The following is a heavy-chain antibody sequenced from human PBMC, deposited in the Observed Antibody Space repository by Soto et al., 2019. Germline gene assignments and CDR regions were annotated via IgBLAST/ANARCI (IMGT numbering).Heavy chain of an antibody. D-gene: IGHD3-10*01. V-gene: IGHV3-23*01. J-gene: IGHJ4*02. CDR1: GFNFSSYA. CDR2: ISGSGGII. CDR3: AKAPSYFASGSLFDY. Sequence: PGGSLRLSCAASGFNFSSYAMSWVRQAPGKGLEWVSGISGSGGIIFYADSEKGRFTVSRDNSKNTLYLQMNSLRAEDTAVYYCAKAPSYFASGSLFDYWGQGTQVTVSS.